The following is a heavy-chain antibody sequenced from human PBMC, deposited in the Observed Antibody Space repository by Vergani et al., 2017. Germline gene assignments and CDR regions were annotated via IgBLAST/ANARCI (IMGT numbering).Heavy chain of an antibody. CDR1: ESSFISNE. CDR2: INPIDSKI. D-gene: IGHD2-21*01. J-gene: IGHJ4*02. V-gene: IGHV5-51*01. Sequence: EVMLVQSGAEVKKPGESLKISCKYSESSFISNEIAWVRQMSGKGLQWMGNINPIDSKIAYSPSFQGQAIMSLDKSITTAYLQGRSLKASDTAIYYCTRHVPCGDGACLHFDHWGQGTQGTVSS. CDR3: TRHVPCGDGACLHFDH.